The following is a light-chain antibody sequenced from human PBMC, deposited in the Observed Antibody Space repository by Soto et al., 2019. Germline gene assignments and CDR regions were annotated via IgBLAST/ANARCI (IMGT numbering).Light chain of an antibody. Sequence: QSALTQPASVSGSPGQSIAISCTGTFSDVGGYDYVSWYQQHPDKAPKPMIYEVTKRPSGVSNRFSGSKSGNTASLTISGLQPEDEADYYCSSHTSGSTRVFGSGTKLTVL. V-gene: IGLV2-14*01. CDR1: FSDVGGYDY. CDR2: EVT. CDR3: SSHTSGSTRV. J-gene: IGLJ1*01.